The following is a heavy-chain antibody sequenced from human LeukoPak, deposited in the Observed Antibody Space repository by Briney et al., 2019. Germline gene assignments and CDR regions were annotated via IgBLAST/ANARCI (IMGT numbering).Heavy chain of an antibody. V-gene: IGHV1-8*01. D-gene: IGHD3/OR15-3a*01. CDR2: MNPNSGNT. CDR1: GYTFTSYD. Sequence: GASVKVSCKASGYTFTSYDMNWVRQATGQGLEWLGWMNPNSGNTGYAQNFQGRVTMTMNTSITTAYMELSSLRSEDTAVYYCARALSWTTESYYYMDVWGKGTPFTVSS. J-gene: IGHJ6*03. CDR3: ARALSWTTESYYYMDV.